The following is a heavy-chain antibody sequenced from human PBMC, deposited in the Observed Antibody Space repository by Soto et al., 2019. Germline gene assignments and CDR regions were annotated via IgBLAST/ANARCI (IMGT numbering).Heavy chain of an antibody. CDR2: ISYDGSNK. CDR1: GFTLSSYA. CDR3: QSSSIAAAGPFDY. V-gene: IGHV3-30-3*01. Sequence: GGSLRLSCAASGFTLSSYAMHWVRQAPGKGLEWVAVISYDGSNKYYADSVKGRFTISRDNSKNTLYLQMNSLRAEDTAVYYCQSSSIAAAGPFDYWGQGTLVTVSS. D-gene: IGHD6-13*01. J-gene: IGHJ4*02.